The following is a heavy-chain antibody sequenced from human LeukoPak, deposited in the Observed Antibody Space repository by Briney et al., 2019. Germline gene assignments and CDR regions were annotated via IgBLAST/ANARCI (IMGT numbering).Heavy chain of an antibody. V-gene: IGHV4-59*12. CDR1: GGSISSYY. Sequence: SETLSLTCTVSGGSISSYYWSWIRQPPGKGLEWIGYVFYSGSTNYNPSLQSRVTISVDTSKNQFSLKLSSVTAADTAVYYCARGDCSSTSCYPPGFDYWGQGTLVTVSS. CDR3: ARGDCSSTSCYPPGFDY. J-gene: IGHJ4*02. CDR2: VFYSGST. D-gene: IGHD2-2*01.